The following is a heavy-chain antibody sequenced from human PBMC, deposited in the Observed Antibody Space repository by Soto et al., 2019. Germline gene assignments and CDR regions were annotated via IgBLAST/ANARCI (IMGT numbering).Heavy chain of an antibody. V-gene: IGHV4-30-4*01. CDR2: IYYSGST. J-gene: IGHJ6*02. CDR3: ARELAAAAQGALSYYYGSHF. D-gene: IGHD6-13*01. Sequence: SETLSLTCTGSCGSISSGDYYWSWIRQPPGKGLDWIGYIYYSGSTYYNPSLKSRVTISVDTSNNQFALKLSSVTAADTAVYYCARELAAAAQGALSYYYGSHFRRHGNTVTVSS. CDR1: CGSISSGDYY.